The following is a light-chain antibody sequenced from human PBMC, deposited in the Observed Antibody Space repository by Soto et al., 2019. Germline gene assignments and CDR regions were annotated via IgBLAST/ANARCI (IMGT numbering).Light chain of an antibody. CDR1: NSNIGNNY. Sequence: QSVLTQPPSASGTPGQRVTISCSGINSNIGNNYVQWYQQFPGTAPNLLIYRNSQRPSGVPDRFSGSKSGISASLAISGLRSEDEADYFCATWDDRLTGVVFGGGTKVTVL. CDR3: ATWDDRLTGVV. V-gene: IGLV1-47*01. J-gene: IGLJ2*01. CDR2: RNS.